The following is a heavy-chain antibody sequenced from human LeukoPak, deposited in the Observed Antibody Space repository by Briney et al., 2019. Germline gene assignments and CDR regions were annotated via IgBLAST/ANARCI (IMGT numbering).Heavy chain of an antibody. CDR1: GGSISSGGYF. CDR3: ARDLWFGEYNWFDP. Sequence: SQTLYLTCTVSGGSISSGGYFWSWVRQHPGQGLEGIGYISHSGSTYYNPSLKSRVTISLDTSKDRFSLRLSSVTAADTAVYYCARDLWFGEYNWFDPWGQGTLVTVSS. D-gene: IGHD3-10*01. J-gene: IGHJ5*02. V-gene: IGHV4-31*03. CDR2: ISHSGST.